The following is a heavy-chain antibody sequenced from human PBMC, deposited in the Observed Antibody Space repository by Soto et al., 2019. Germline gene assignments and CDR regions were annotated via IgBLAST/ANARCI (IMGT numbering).Heavy chain of an antibody. CDR1: GGSISSSSYY. CDR3: ARLSGSYSITYNWFDP. Sequence: SETLSLTCTVSGGSISSSSYYWGWIRQPPGKGLEWIGSIYYSGSTYYNPSLKSRVTISVDTSKNQFSLKLSSVTAAGTAVYYCARLSGSYSITYNWFDPWGQGTLVTVSS. J-gene: IGHJ5*02. CDR2: IYYSGST. V-gene: IGHV4-39*01. D-gene: IGHD1-26*01.